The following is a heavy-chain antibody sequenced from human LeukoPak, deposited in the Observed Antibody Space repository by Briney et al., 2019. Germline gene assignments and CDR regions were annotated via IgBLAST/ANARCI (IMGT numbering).Heavy chain of an antibody. Sequence: GGSLRLSCAASGFTFSSYYMNWVRQAPGKGLEWVSSISSSSSYIYYADSVKGRFTISRDTANTSLYLQMNSLRAEDTAVYYCARAYCSGGSCYPFDYWGQGTVVTVSS. CDR1: GFTFSSYY. CDR3: ARAYCSGGSCYPFDY. J-gene: IGHJ4*02. CDR2: ISSSSSYI. V-gene: IGHV3-21*01. D-gene: IGHD2-15*01.